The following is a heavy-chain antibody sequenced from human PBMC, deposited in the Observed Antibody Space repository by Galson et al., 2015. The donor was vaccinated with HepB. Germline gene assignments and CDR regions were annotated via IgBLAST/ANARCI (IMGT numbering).Heavy chain of an antibody. D-gene: IGHD3-22*01. V-gene: IGHV3-23*01. CDR1: GFTFSSYA. CDR3: ARGNYDSSGYYYVPFGY. Sequence: SLRLSCAASGFTFSSYAMSWVRQAPGKGLEWVSAISGSGGSTYYADSVKGRFTISRDNSKNTLYLQMNSLRAEDTAVYYCARGNYDSSGYYYVPFGYWGQGTLVTVSS. CDR2: ISGSGGST. J-gene: IGHJ4*02.